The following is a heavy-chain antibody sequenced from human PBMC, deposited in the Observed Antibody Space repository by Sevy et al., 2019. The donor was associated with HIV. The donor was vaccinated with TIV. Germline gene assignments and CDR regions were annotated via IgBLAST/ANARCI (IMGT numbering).Heavy chain of an antibody. V-gene: IGHV4-39*01. D-gene: IGHD1-20*01. CDR2: IYYSGST. J-gene: IGHJ6*02. CDR3: ARQDNWNHYYYYGMDV. CDR1: GGSISSSSYY. Sequence: PSETLSLTCTVSGGSISSSSYYWGWIRQPPGKGLEWIGSIYYSGSTYYNPSLKSRVTISVDTSKNQFSLKLSSVTAADTAVYYCARQDNWNHYYYYGMDVWGQGTTVTVSS.